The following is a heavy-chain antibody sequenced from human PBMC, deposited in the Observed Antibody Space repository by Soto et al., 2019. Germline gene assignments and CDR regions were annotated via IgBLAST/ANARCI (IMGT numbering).Heavy chain of an antibody. CDR1: GYTFTSYA. J-gene: IGHJ4*02. Sequence: ALVKGACKASGYTFTSYARHWVRQAPGQRLEWMGWINAGNGNTKYSQKFQGRVTITRDTSASTAYMELSSLRSEDTAVYYCARVSYYGSGGYFDYWGQGTLVTVSS. D-gene: IGHD3-10*01. CDR2: INAGNGNT. V-gene: IGHV1-3*01. CDR3: ARVSYYGSGGYFDY.